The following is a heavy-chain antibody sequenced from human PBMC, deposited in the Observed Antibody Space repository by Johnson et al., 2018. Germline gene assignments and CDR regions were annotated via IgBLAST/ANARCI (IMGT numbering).Heavy chain of an antibody. CDR1: GFTFGDYA. V-gene: IGHV3-49*03. D-gene: IGHD1-14*01. Sequence: VQLVQSGGGLVQSGRSLRLSCTTSGFTFGDYAMNWFRQAPGKGLEWVSFIRSKAYTGTTDYAASVKGRFTVARDDSKSIAYLQMNSLKAEDTAVYHCAIYRKFSPHQGGFWGQGTLVTVSS. CDR2: IRSKAYTGTT. CDR3: AIYRKFSPHQGGF. J-gene: IGHJ4*02.